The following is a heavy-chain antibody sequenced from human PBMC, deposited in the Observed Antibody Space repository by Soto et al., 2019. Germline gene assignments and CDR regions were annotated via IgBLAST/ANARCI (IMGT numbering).Heavy chain of an antibody. D-gene: IGHD1-26*01. CDR3: ARGGSLNWYFDL. V-gene: IGHV3-74*01. J-gene: IGHJ2*01. CDR2: INSDGSST. Sequence: EVQLVESGGGLAQPGGSLRLSCAASGFTFSSYWMHWVRQAPGKGLVWVSRINSDGSSTNYADSVKGRFTISRDNAKNTLYLQMNSLRAEDTAVYYCARGGSLNWYFDLWGRGTLVTVSS. CDR1: GFTFSSYW.